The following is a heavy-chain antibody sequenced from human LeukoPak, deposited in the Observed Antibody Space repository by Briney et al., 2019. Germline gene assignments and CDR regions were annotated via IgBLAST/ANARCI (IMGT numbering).Heavy chain of an antibody. CDR3: ARVNRGDVTQFGAFDN. Sequence: GGSLRLSCVVSGFTFSNYWMNWVRQAPGKGLEWVAAINRDGSERYYVDSVKGRFTISRDNAKNSLYLQMDSLRAEDTAVYYCARVNRGDVTQFGAFDNWGQGTMVTVSS. J-gene: IGHJ3*02. D-gene: IGHD3-10*01. CDR1: GFTFSNYW. CDR2: INRDGSER. V-gene: IGHV3-7*05.